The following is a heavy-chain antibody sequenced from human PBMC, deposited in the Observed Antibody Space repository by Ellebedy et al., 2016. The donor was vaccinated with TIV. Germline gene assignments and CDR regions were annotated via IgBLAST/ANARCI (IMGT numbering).Heavy chain of an antibody. D-gene: IGHD1-26*01. CDR1: GFTFSSYA. CDR2: ISGSGGST. Sequence: GGSLRLXXAASGFTFSSYAMSWVRQAPGKGLEWVSAISGSGGSTYYADSVKGRFTISRDNSKNTLYLQMNSLRAEDTAVYYCAKDLVRIGPPGSWGQGTLVTVSS. CDR3: AKDLVRIGPPGS. V-gene: IGHV3-23*01. J-gene: IGHJ5*02.